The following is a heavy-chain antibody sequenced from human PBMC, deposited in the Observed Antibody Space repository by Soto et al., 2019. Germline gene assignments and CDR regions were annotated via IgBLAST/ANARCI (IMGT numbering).Heavy chain of an antibody. CDR2: ISYDGSNK. Sequence: QVQLVESGGGVVQPGRSLRLSCAASGFTFSSYAMHWVRQAPGKGLEWVAVISYDGSNKYYADSVKGRFTISRDNSKNTLYLQMNSLRAEDTAVYYCARGGILTGYYKWEDAFDIWGQGTMVTVSS. J-gene: IGHJ3*02. V-gene: IGHV3-30-3*01. CDR1: GFTFSSYA. CDR3: ARGGILTGYYKWEDAFDI. D-gene: IGHD3-9*01.